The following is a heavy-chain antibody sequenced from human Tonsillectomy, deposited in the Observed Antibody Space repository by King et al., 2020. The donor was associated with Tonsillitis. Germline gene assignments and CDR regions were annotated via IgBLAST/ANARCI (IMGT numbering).Heavy chain of an antibody. CDR1: GFTFRSYG. CDR3: ARDSSSWYTTDYFDY. V-gene: IGHV3-33*08. J-gene: IGHJ4*02. Sequence: VQLVESGGGVVQPGRSLRLSCASSGFTFRSYGMHLVRQAPGQGPEWVAVIWYDGSNKYYTDSVKGRFTISRDNSKNTLYLPMNSLRAEDTAVYYCARDSSSWYTTDYFDYWGQGTLVTVSS. CDR2: IWYDGSNK. D-gene: IGHD6-13*01.